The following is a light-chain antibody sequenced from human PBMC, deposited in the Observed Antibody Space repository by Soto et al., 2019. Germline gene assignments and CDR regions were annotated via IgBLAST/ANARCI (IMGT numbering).Light chain of an antibody. Sequence: ESGWTQYTATLSLSPGERATLSCRASQSVSSYLAWYQQKPGQAPRLLIYDASNRATGIPARFSGSGSGTDFTLTISSLEPEDFAVYYCQQRSNWPPPLTFGGGTNVDVK. CDR1: QSVSSY. CDR3: QQRSNWPPPLT. V-gene: IGKV3-11*01. J-gene: IGKJ4*01. CDR2: DAS.